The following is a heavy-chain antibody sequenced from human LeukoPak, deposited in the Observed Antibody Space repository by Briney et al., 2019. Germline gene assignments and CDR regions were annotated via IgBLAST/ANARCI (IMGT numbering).Heavy chain of an antibody. CDR1: GFTFDDYA. Sequence: PGGSLRLSCAASGFTFDDYAMLWARQAPGKGLEWVSGISWNSGSIGYADSVKGRFTISRDNAKNSLYLQMNSLRAEDMALYYCAKDSSDAFDLWGQGTMVTVSS. J-gene: IGHJ3*01. CDR3: AKDSSDAFDL. V-gene: IGHV3-9*03. CDR2: ISWNSGSI.